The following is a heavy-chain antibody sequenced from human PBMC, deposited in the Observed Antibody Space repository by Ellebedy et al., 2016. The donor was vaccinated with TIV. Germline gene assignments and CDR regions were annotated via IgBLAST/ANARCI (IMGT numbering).Heavy chain of an antibody. CDR3: ARAGYSASWLDFDY. V-gene: IGHV3-7*03. J-gene: IGHJ4*02. Sequence: GESLKISCAASGFTFSTYWMTWVRQAPGKGLEWVANIKEDGSQKYYVDSVKGRFTISRDNAKNSLYLQLNSLRVGDTAVYYCARAGYSASWLDFDYWGQGTLVTVSS. CDR1: GFTFSTYW. CDR2: IKEDGSQK. D-gene: IGHD6-13*01.